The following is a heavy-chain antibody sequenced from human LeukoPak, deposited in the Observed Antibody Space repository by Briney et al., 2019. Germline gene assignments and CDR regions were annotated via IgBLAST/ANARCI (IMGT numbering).Heavy chain of an antibody. D-gene: IGHD3-3*01. CDR3: ARDLGFNPIFGVVTHRGGDY. CDR1: GYTFTGYY. Sequence: ASVKVSCKASGYTFTGYYMHWVRQAPGQGLEWMGWINPNSGGTNYAQKFQGWVTMTRDTSISTAYMELSRLRSDDTAVYYCARDLGFNPIFGVVTHRGGDYWGQGTLVTVSS. V-gene: IGHV1-2*04. CDR2: INPNSGGT. J-gene: IGHJ4*02.